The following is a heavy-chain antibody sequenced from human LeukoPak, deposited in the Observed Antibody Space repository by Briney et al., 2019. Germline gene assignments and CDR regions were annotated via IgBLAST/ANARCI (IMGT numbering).Heavy chain of an antibody. V-gene: IGHV3-21*01. CDR1: GFTFSSYS. D-gene: IGHD2-21*01. Sequence: PGGSLRLSCAASGFTFSSYSMNWVRQAPGKGLEWVSSISSSSSYIYYADSVKGRFTISRDNAKNSLYLQMNSLRAEDTAVYYCGRENLAGIFPYGMDVWGQGTMVTVSS. J-gene: IGHJ6*02. CDR3: GRENLAGIFPYGMDV. CDR2: ISSSSSYI.